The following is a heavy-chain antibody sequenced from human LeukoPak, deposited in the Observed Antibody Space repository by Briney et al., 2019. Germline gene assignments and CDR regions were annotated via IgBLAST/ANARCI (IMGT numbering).Heavy chain of an antibody. V-gene: IGHV4-39*01. Sequence: SETLSLTCTVSGGSISSSSYYWGWIRQPPGKGLEWIGSIYYSGSTNYNPSLKSRVTISVDTSKNQFSLKLSSVTAADTAVFYCATSGWYLLPGIYWGQGTLVTVSS. J-gene: IGHJ4*02. CDR3: ATSGWYLLPGIY. D-gene: IGHD6-19*01. CDR2: IYYSGST. CDR1: GGSISSSSYY.